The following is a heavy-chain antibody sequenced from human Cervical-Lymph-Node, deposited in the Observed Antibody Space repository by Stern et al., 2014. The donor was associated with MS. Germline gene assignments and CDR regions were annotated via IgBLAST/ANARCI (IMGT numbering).Heavy chain of an antibody. J-gene: IGHJ3*02. CDR3: AAEPMYYSDSVGAFDI. V-gene: IGHV1-58*01. CDR2: SVVGSGNT. Sequence: QMQLVQSGPEVKKPWTSVKVSCKASGFTFTSSALQWVRQARGPRLGRAGLSVVGSGNTNYAQKFQERVTITRDMSTSTAYMELSSLRSEDTAVYYCAAEPMYYSDSVGAFDIWGQGTMVTVSS. CDR1: GFTFTSSA. D-gene: IGHD3-22*01.